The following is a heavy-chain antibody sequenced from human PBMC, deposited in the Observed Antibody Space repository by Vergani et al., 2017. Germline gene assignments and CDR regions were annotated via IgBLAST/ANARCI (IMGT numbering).Heavy chain of an antibody. CDR1: GFTFSSYA. V-gene: IGHV3-23*01. CDR3: AKDHTRQDYYDSSGYYDY. J-gene: IGHJ4*02. D-gene: IGHD3-22*01. Sequence: EVQLLESGGGLVQPGGSLRLSCAASGFTFSSYAMSWVRQAPGKGLEWVSAISGSGGSTYYADSVKGRFTISRDNSKNTLYLQMNSLRAEDPAVYYCAKDHTRQDYYDSSGYYDYWGQGTLVTVSS. CDR2: ISGSGGST.